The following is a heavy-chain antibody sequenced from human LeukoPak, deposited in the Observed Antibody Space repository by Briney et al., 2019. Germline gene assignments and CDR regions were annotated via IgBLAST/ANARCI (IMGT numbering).Heavy chain of an antibody. V-gene: IGHV1-2*02. J-gene: IGHJ6*03. Sequence: VASLKVTCKASGYTFTGYFMHWVRQAPGQGLEGMGWINPNNGGTNYAQKFQGRVTMTRDTSISTAYMELSRLRSDDTAVYYCATSGELGYCSSTNCPRYYYMDVWGKGTTVTVSS. CDR2: INPNNGGT. CDR3: ATSGELGYCSSTNCPRYYYMDV. D-gene: IGHD2-2*01. CDR1: GYTFTGYF.